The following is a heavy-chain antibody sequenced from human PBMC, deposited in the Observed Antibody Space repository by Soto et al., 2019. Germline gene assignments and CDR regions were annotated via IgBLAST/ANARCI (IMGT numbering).Heavy chain of an antibody. CDR3: SRHYDLAMDV. CDR2: IYSGGST. D-gene: IGHD3-3*01. Sequence: HPGVSLRLSCAASGFTVSSNYMSWVRQAPGKGLEWVSVIYSGGSTYYADSVKGRFTISRDNSKNTLYLQMNSLRAEDTDIYYCSRHYDLAMDVWGQGTTVNVSS. CDR1: GFTVSSNY. V-gene: IGHV3-66*04. J-gene: IGHJ6*02.